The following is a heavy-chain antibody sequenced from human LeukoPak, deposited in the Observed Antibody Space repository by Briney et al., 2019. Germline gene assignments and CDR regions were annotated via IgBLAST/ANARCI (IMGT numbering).Heavy chain of an antibody. Sequence: GGSLRLSCAASGFTFSSYWMSWVRQAPGKGLEWVANINQDLSEKYYVDSVKGRFTISRDNAKSSLYLQMSSLRAEDTAVYYCAKVAAGFYWGQGTLVTVSS. CDR1: GFTFSSYW. J-gene: IGHJ4*02. CDR3: AKVAAGFY. V-gene: IGHV3-7*02. D-gene: IGHD6-13*01. CDR2: INQDLSEK.